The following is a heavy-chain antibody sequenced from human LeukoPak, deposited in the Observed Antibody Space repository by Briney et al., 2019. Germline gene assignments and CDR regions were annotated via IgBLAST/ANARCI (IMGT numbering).Heavy chain of an antibody. Sequence: GGSLRLSCAASGFTFSSYSMNWVRHAPGKGLDWVSSISSSSSYIYYADSVKGRFTISRDNAKNSLYLQMNSLRAEDTAVYYCARVSDCSGGSCCQFDYWGQGTLVTVSS. CDR3: ARVSDCSGGSCCQFDY. CDR1: GFTFSSYS. CDR2: ISSSSSYI. V-gene: IGHV3-21*01. J-gene: IGHJ4*02. D-gene: IGHD2-15*01.